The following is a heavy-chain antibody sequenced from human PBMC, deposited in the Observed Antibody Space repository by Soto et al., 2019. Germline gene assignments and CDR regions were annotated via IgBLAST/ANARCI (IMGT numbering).Heavy chain of an antibody. CDR1: GGSFSGYY. J-gene: IGHJ4*02. D-gene: IGHD6-13*01. Sequence: SETLSLTCAVYGGSFSGYYWSWIRQPPGKGLEWIGEINHSGSTNYNPSLKSRVTISVDTSKNQLPLKLSSVTAADTAVYYCARVGALGSSSCFDYWGQGTLVTVSS. CDR3: ARVGALGSSSCFDY. CDR2: INHSGST. V-gene: IGHV4-34*01.